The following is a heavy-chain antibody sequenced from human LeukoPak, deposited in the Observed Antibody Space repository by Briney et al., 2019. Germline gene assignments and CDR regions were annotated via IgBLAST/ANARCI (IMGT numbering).Heavy chain of an antibody. J-gene: IGHJ4*02. D-gene: IGHD1-14*01. V-gene: IGHV3-30*02. Sequence: PGGSPRLSCAASGFTFSSYGMHWARQAPGKGLEWVAFIRYDGSNKYYADSVKGRFTISRDNSKNTLYLQMNSLRAEDTAVYYCARRSRAEVDYWGQGTLVTVSS. CDR3: ARRSRAEVDY. CDR2: IRYDGSNK. CDR1: GFTFSSYG.